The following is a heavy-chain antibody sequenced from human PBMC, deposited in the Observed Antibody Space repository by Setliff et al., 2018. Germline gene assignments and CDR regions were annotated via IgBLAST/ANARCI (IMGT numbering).Heavy chain of an antibody. D-gene: IGHD6-13*01. CDR1: GFTFSSYD. CDR3: ALSLAAAGHDAFDI. CDR2: ISSSGSTI. J-gene: IGHJ3*02. V-gene: IGHV3-48*04. Sequence: GGSLRLSCAASGFTFSSYDMNWVRQAPGKGLEWVSYISSSGSTIYYADSVKGRFTISRDNAKNSLYLQMNSLRAEDTAVYYCALSLAAAGHDAFDIWGQGTMVTVSS.